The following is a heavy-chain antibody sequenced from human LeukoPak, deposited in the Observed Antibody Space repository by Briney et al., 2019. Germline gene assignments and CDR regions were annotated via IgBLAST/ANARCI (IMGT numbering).Heavy chain of an antibody. Sequence: SETLSLTCAVYGGSFSGYYWSWIRQPPGKGLEWIGEINHSGSTNYNPSLKSRVTISVDTSKNQFSLKLSSVTAADTAVYYCAKDQSPVPFSGSYFYWGQGTLVTVSS. D-gene: IGHD1-26*01. V-gene: IGHV4-34*01. J-gene: IGHJ4*02. CDR1: GGSFSGYY. CDR2: INHSGST. CDR3: AKDQSPVPFSGSYFY.